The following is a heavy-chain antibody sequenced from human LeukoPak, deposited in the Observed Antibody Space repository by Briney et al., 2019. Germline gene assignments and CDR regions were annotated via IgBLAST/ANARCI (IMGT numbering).Heavy chain of an antibody. CDR2: ICDDGTKK. J-gene: IGHJ4*02. D-gene: IGHD1-26*01. CDR3: AKDWGARGCCGDYFDY. V-gene: IGHV3-30*04. Sequence: PGGSLRLSCAASGFTFSNYAMHWVRQAPGKGLEWVAFICDDGTKKSFADSVKGRFTISRDNSKNTVSLQMNSLRSDDTGVYYCAKDWGARGCCGDYFDYWGQGSLVAVSS. CDR1: GFTFSNYA.